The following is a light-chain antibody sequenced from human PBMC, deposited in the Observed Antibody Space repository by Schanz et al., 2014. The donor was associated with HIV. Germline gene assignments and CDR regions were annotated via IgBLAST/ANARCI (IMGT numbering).Light chain of an antibody. Sequence: QSVLTQPPSASGTPGQRVTISCSGSSSNIGSHYVYWYHQLPGTAPKLLIYRNNQRPSGVPDRFSGSQSGTSASLAISGLQSEDEADYYCSSWDSSLAGWVFGGGTKLTVL. CDR1: SSNIGSHY. CDR2: RNN. CDR3: SSWDSSLAGWV. V-gene: IGLV1-47*01. J-gene: IGLJ3*02.